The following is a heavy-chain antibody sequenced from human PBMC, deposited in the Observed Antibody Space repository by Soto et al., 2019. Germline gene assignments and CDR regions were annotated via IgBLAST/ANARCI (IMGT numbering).Heavy chain of an antibody. Sequence: QLQLQESGSGLVKPSQTLSLTCAVSGGSISSGGYSGSWIRQPPGRGLEWIGYISHSRSTYYNPSLKSRVTISVDRSKNQFSLRLSSVAAADTAVYYCAIGRPQWELATIDYWGQGTLVTVSS. J-gene: IGHJ4*02. D-gene: IGHD1-26*01. V-gene: IGHV4-30-2*01. CDR1: GGSISSGGYS. CDR2: ISHSRST. CDR3: AIGRPQWELATIDY.